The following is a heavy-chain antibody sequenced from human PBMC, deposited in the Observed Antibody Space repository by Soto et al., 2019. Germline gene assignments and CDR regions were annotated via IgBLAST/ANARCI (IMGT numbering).Heavy chain of an antibody. CDR1: GGSISSSSYY. V-gene: IGHV4-39*01. Sequence: QLQLQESGPGLVKPSETLSLTCTVSGGSISSSSYYWGWIRQPPGKGLEWIGSIYYSGSTYYNPSLKSRVTISVDTSKNQFSLKLSSVTAADTAVYYCARHTVRRSAFDIWGQGTMVTVSS. CDR2: IYYSGST. CDR3: ARHTVRRSAFDI. J-gene: IGHJ3*02. D-gene: IGHD4-17*01.